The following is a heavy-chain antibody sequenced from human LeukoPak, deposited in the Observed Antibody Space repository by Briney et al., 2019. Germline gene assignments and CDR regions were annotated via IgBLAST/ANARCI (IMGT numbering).Heavy chain of an antibody. Sequence: GASVKVSCKASGGTFTSYAMSWVRQAPGQGLEWMGGIIPIFGAANYAQKFQGRVTTTTDESTNTAYMELSSLRSEDTAVYYRARDREDIVVVPAAKGGYYYYYMDVWGKGTTVTASS. CDR2: IIPIFGAA. J-gene: IGHJ6*03. CDR1: GGTFTSYA. D-gene: IGHD2-2*01. CDR3: ARDREDIVVVPAAKGGYYYYYMDV. V-gene: IGHV1-69*05.